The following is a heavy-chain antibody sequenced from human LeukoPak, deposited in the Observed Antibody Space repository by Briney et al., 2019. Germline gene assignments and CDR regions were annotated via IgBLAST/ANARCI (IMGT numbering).Heavy chain of an antibody. Sequence: GGALRLSCAASGFIFSSYWLHWVRQPPAKGLVGVSRINNDGSSTNYADSVKGRFTISRDNAKNTLYLQMNSLGAEDTAVYYCARDCSSTSCYRSGLDPWGQGTLVTVSS. CDR1: GFIFSSYW. D-gene: IGHD2-2*01. J-gene: IGHJ5*02. V-gene: IGHV3-74*01. CDR3: ARDCSSTSCYRSGLDP. CDR2: INNDGSST.